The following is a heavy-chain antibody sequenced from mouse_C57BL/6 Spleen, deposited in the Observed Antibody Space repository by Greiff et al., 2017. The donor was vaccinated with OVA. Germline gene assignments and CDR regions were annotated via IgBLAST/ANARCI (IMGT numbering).Heavy chain of an antibody. V-gene: IGHV8-8*01. J-gene: IGHJ3*01. CDR2: IWWDDDK. CDR1: GFSLSTFGMG. Sequence: QVTLKVSGPGILQPSQTLSLTCSFSGFSLSTFGMGVGWIRQPSGKGLEWLAHIWWDDDKYYNPALKSRLTSSKDTSKNQVFLKIANVDTADTATYYCAKGHLYYGSSYLFAYWGQGTLVTVSA. CDR3: AKGHLYYGSSYLFAY. D-gene: IGHD1-1*01.